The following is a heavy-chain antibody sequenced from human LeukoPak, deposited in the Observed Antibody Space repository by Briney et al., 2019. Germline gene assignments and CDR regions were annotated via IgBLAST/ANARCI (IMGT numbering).Heavy chain of an antibody. CDR1: GFTFSSYA. CDR3: AKEGGLWFGELISYWFDP. Sequence: GGSLRLSCVASGFTFSSYAMSWVRQAPGKGLEWVSAISGSGGSTYYADSVKGRFTISRDNSKNTLYLQMNSLRAEDTAVYYCAKEGGLWFGELISYWFDPWGQGTLVTVSS. CDR2: ISGSGGST. D-gene: IGHD3-10*01. J-gene: IGHJ5*02. V-gene: IGHV3-23*01.